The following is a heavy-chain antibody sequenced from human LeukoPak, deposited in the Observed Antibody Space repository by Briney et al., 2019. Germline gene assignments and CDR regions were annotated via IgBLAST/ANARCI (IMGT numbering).Heavy chain of an antibody. J-gene: IGHJ4*02. CDR3: ANSAYDFWSGYYSGTLDY. Sequence: GGSLRLSCAASGFTFSSYAMSWVRQAPGKGLEWVSAISGSGGSTYYADSVKGRFTISRDNSKNTLNLQMNSLRAEDTAVYYCANSAYDFWSGYYSGTLDYWGQGTLVTVSS. D-gene: IGHD3-3*01. CDR1: GFTFSSYA. CDR2: ISGSGGST. V-gene: IGHV3-23*01.